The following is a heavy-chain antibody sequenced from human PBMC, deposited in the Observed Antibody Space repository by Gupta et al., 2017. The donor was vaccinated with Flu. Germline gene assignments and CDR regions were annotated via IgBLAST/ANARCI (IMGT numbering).Heavy chain of an antibody. CDR1: GFSFSIYA. D-gene: IGHD2-15*01. CDR2: ISGRGDET. J-gene: IGHJ5*01. Sequence: GFSFSIYAINWVRQAPGRRLEWVSTISGRGDETYYADSVKGRFTVSRDNSKTTAFLQMNSLRAEDTALYYCAKDCSGNKCYPTPDFWGQGTLVTVSA. CDR3: AKDCSGNKCYPTPDF. V-gene: IGHV3-23*01.